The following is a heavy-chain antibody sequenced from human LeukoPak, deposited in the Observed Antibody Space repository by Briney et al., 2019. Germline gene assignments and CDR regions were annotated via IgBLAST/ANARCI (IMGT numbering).Heavy chain of an antibody. CDR1: GFIFSNYA. V-gene: IGHV3-23*01. CDR3: AKDQRQLDVGQLGILVT. J-gene: IGHJ5*02. Sequence: GGSLRLSCTASGFIFSNYAMSWVRQAPGKGLEWVSTISGNGGNIYYADSLKGRFTTSRDNSKSILYLQINTLRAEDTAIYYCAKDQRQLDVGQLGILVTWGQGTLVTVSS. D-gene: IGHD1-26*01. CDR2: ISGNGGNI.